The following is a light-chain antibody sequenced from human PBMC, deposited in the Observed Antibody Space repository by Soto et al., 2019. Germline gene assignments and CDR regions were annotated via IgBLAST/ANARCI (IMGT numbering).Light chain of an antibody. CDR3: QQSYSLPHT. Sequence: DIQMTQSPSSLSASVGDRVTITCRASQRISTYFNWYQQKPGKAPNLLIFAASTLHSGVPSRFSVSGSGTDFTLTISSLQPEDFATYYCQQSYSLPHTFGQGTKLEIK. CDR1: QRISTY. CDR2: AAS. J-gene: IGKJ2*01. V-gene: IGKV1-39*01.